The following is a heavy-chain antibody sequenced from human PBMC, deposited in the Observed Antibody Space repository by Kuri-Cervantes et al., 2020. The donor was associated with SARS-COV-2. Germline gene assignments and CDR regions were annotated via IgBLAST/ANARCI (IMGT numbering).Heavy chain of an antibody. CDR3: ARCPSSSWYSDAFDI. CDR1: GFTFSSYS. CDR2: ISSSSSTI. D-gene: IGHD6-13*01. Sequence: GESLKISCAASGFTFSSYSMNWVRQAPGKGLEWVSSISSSSSTIYYADSVKGRFTISRDNAKNSLYLQMNSLRAEDTAVYYCARCPSSSWYSDAFDIWGQGTMVTVSS. J-gene: IGHJ3*02. V-gene: IGHV3-48*01.